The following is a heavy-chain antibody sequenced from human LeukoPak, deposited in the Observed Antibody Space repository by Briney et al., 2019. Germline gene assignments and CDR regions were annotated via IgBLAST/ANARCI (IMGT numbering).Heavy chain of an antibody. Sequence: GGSLRLSCAASGFTLSSYSMNWVRQAPGKGLEWVSSISSSSSYIYYADSVKGRFTISRDNAKNSLYLQMNSLRAEDTAVYYCARDRLGIVGATANWGQGTLVTVSS. CDR3: ARDRLGIVGATAN. J-gene: IGHJ4*02. V-gene: IGHV3-21*01. D-gene: IGHD1-26*01. CDR2: ISSSSSYI. CDR1: GFTLSSYS.